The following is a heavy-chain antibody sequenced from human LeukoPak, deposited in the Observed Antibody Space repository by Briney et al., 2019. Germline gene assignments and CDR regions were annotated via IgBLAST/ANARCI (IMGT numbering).Heavy chain of an antibody. CDR3: ARGFSAADFDY. Sequence: SETLSLTCTVSGGSISSYYWSWIRQPPGKGLEWIGYIYYSGSTNYNPSLKSRVTISVDTSKNQFSLKLSSVTAADTAVYYCARGFSAADFDYWGQGTLVTVSP. J-gene: IGHJ4*02. CDR1: GGSISSYY. CDR2: IYYSGST. V-gene: IGHV4-59*01. D-gene: IGHD6-13*01.